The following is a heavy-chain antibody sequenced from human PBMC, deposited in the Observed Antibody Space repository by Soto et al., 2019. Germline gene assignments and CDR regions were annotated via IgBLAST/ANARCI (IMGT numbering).Heavy chain of an antibody. Sequence: ASVKVSCQASRYTFINFDISWVRQAAGQGLEWLGWMNPGSGKTGYASKFQGRVAMTRDASTGTSHLELSSLTSDDTAVYYCARMASAGTLNWFDPWGQGTLVSVSS. V-gene: IGHV1-8*02. J-gene: IGHJ5*02. CDR3: ARMASAGTLNWFDP. D-gene: IGHD6-13*01. CDR1: RYTFINFD. CDR2: MNPGSGKT.